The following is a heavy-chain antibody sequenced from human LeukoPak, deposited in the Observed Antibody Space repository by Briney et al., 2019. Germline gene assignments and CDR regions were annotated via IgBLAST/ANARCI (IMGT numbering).Heavy chain of an antibody. CDR3: ATISLYSSGWYNRYFQH. CDR2: FDPEDGET. CDR1: GYTLTELS. Sequence: ASVKVSCKVSGYTLTELSMHWVRQAPGEGLEWMGGFDPEDGETIYAQKFQGRVTMTEDTSTDTAYMELSSLRSEDTAVYYCATISLYSSGWYNRYFQHWGQGTLVTVSS. J-gene: IGHJ1*01. D-gene: IGHD6-19*01. V-gene: IGHV1-24*01.